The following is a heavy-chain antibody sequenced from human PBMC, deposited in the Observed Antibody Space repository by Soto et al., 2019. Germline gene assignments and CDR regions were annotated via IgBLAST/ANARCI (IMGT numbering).Heavy chain of an antibody. CDR1: GFTFSNYA. J-gene: IGHJ4*02. CDR2: INDSGEST. D-gene: IGHD1-26*01. V-gene: IGHV3-23*01. CDR3: AKDSGGGGH. Sequence: EVQLLESGGGVVQTGGSLRLSCAVSGFTFSNYAMSWVRQAPGKGLEWVSAINDSGESTYYADSVKGRFTISRDNSKSTLYLQLSSLRVQDTAVSYCAKDSGGGGHWCQGTLVTVSS.